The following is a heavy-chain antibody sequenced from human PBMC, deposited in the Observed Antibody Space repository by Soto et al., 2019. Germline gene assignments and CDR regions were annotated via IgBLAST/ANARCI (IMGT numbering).Heavy chain of an antibody. V-gene: IGHV4-31*03. D-gene: IGHD3-22*01. CDR2: IYYSGNT. Sequence: QVQLQESGPGLVKPSQTLSLTCTVSGGSISSGGYYWSWIRQHPGKGVEWIGNIYYSGNTYYNPYLKSRVTISVDTSKNQFSLKLSSVTAADTAVYYCAREGTFYYDTRAQYWFDPWGQGTLVTVSS. CDR3: AREGTFYYDTRAQYWFDP. J-gene: IGHJ5*02. CDR1: GGSISSGGYY.